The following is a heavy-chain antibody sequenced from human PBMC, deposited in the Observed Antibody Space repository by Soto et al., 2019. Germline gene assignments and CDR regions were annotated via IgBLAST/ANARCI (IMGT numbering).Heavy chain of an antibody. V-gene: IGHV1-8*01. CDR1: GYTFTSYD. Sequence: ASVKVSCKASGYTFTSYDINWVRQATGQGLEWMGWMNPNSGNTGYAQKFQGRVTMTTNTSISTAYMELSSLRSEDTAVYYCARGPYCSGGSCYPNWFDPWGQGTLVTVSS. CDR2: MNPNSGNT. D-gene: IGHD2-15*01. CDR3: ARGPYCSGGSCYPNWFDP. J-gene: IGHJ5*02.